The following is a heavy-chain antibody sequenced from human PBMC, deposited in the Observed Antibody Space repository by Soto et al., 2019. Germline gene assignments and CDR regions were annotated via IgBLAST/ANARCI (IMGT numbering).Heavy chain of an antibody. CDR1: GGSFSGYY. D-gene: IGHD6-13*01. V-gene: IGHV4-34*01. J-gene: IGHJ4*02. Sequence: SETLSLTXAVYGGSFSGYYWSWIRQPPGKGLEWIGEISHSGSTNYNPSLKSRVTISVDTSKNQFSLKLSSVTAADTAVYYCARSPSLAAACTGVDYWGQGTLVTVS. CDR3: ARSPSLAAACTGVDY. CDR2: ISHSGST.